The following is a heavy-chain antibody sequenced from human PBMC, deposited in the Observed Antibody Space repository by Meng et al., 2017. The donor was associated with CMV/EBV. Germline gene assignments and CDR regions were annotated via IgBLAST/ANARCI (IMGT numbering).Heavy chain of an antibody. CDR2: IYHSGST. V-gene: IGHV4-38-2*02. CDR3: ARETNPYYDFWGGYSGVDAFDI. D-gene: IGHD3-3*01. Sequence: GSLRLSCTVSGYSISSGYYWGWIRQPPGKGLEWIGSIYHSGSTYYNPSLKSRVTISVDTSKNQFSLKLSSVTAADTAVYYCARETNPYYDFWGGYSGVDAFDIWGQGTMVTVSS. J-gene: IGHJ3*02. CDR1: GYSISSGYY.